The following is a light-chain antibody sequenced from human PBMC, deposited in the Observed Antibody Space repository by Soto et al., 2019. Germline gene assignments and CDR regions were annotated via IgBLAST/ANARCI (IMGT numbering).Light chain of an antibody. V-gene: IGKV3-20*01. J-gene: IGKJ2*01. Sequence: ETVMTQSPGTLSLSPGERATFSCRASQSVSSGYLAWYQQKPGQAPRLLIFGASNRATGIPDRFTGSGSGTDFTLPISRLEPEDFAVYYCQQYGISQNTFGQGTKLEIK. CDR2: GAS. CDR1: QSVSSGY. CDR3: QQYGISQNT.